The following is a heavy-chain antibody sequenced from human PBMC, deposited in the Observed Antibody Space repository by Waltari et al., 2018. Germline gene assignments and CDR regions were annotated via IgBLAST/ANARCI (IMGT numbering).Heavy chain of an antibody. Sequence: EVRRAESGGGLVKPGGSRRLSCTASRFHFSVYGMNWVRQAPGTGLEWVSSIGGTHSNIFYADSVKGRFTVSRDNAKNSLYFQMDNLRAEDSGLYYCTSDLYGSGGDWFDPWGQGTLVTVSS. CDR3: TSDLYGSGGDWFDP. J-gene: IGHJ5*02. CDR2: IGGTHSNI. V-gene: IGHV3-21*01. CDR1: RFHFSVYG. D-gene: IGHD3-10*01.